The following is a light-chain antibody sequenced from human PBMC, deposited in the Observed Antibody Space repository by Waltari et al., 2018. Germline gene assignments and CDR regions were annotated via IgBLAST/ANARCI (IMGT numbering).Light chain of an antibody. CDR3: SSYTSSSSRV. CDR2: DVS. Sequence: QSALTQPASVSGSPGQSITISCTGTSSDIGGYNYVSWYQQHPGKAPKLMIYDVSKRPSGVSSRFSGSKSGNTVSLTISGLHTVDEADYYCSSYTSSSSRVFGTGTKVTVL. J-gene: IGLJ1*01. CDR1: SSDIGGYNY. V-gene: IGLV2-14*01.